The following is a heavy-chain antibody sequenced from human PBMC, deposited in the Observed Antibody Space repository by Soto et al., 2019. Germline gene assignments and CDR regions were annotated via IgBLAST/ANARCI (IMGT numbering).Heavy chain of an antibody. D-gene: IGHD2-8*01. CDR3: AKDRGGIIVPMVYAHFDY. J-gene: IGHJ4*02. CDR1: GFTFSSYA. CDR2: ISGSGGSP. Sequence: GGSLRLSCAASGFTFSSYAMSWVRQAPGKGLEWFSAISGSGGSPYYADSVKGRFTISRDNSKNTLYLQMNSLRAEDTAVYYCAKDRGGIIVPMVYAHFDYWGQGTLVTVSS. V-gene: IGHV3-23*01.